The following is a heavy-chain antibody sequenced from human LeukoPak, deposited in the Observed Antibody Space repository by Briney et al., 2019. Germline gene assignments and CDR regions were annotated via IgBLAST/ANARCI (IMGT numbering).Heavy chain of an antibody. J-gene: IGHJ6*02. CDR1: GFTVSGTY. Sequence: PGGSLRLSCAASGFTVSGTYVSWVRQAPGKGLEWVSVIYSGGKTYYADSVKGRFTISRDNSKNTPYLQMNSLRAEDTAVYYCARDLKAPIVVVPAAFYYYYGMDVWGQGTTVTVSS. CDR2: IYSGGKT. D-gene: IGHD2-2*01. V-gene: IGHV3-53*05. CDR3: ARDLKAPIVVVPAAFYYYYGMDV.